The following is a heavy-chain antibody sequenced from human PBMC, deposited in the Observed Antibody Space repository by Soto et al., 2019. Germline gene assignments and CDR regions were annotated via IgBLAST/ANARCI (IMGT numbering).Heavy chain of an antibody. V-gene: IGHV3-7*05. CDR2: IKQDGSEK. CDR1: GFTFSSYW. J-gene: IGHJ6*04. Sequence: QPGGSLRLSCAASGFTFSSYWMSWVRQAPGKGLEWVANIKQDGSEKYYVDSVKGRFTISRDNAKNSLYLQMNSLRAEDTAVYYWAREEVLMVYVSLLYYYGMDVWGKGTTVTFSS. CDR3: AREEVLMVYVSLLYYYGMDV. D-gene: IGHD2-8*01.